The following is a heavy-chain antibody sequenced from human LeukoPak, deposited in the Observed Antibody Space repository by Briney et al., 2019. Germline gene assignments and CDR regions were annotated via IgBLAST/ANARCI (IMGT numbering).Heavy chain of an antibody. J-gene: IGHJ4*02. D-gene: IGHD3-3*01. CDR3: AKEGLLRFLEWFFDY. CDR1: GFTFSSYG. V-gene: IGHV3-30*02. CDR2: IRYDGSNK. Sequence: GGSLRLSCAASGFTFSSYGMHWVRQAPGKGLEWVAFIRYDGSNKYYADSVKGRFTISRDNSKNTLYLQMNSLRAEDTAVYYCAKEGLLRFLEWFFDYWGQGTPVTVSS.